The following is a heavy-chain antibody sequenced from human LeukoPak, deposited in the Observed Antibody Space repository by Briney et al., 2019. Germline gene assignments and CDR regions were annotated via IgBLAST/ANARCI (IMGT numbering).Heavy chain of an antibody. CDR3: ARGRGRYYGMDV. CDR2: INHSGST. J-gene: IGHJ6*02. Sequence: SGGSLRLSCAASGFTVSSNYMSWVRQPPGKGLEWIGEINHSGSTNYNPSLKSRVSTSVDTSKNQFSLKLSSVTAADTAVYYCARGRGRYYGMDVWSQGTTVTVSS. D-gene: IGHD3-10*01. V-gene: IGHV4-34*01. CDR1: GFTVSSNY.